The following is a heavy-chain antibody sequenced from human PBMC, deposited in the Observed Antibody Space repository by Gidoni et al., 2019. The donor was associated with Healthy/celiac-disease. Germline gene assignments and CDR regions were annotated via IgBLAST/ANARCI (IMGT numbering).Heavy chain of an antibody. V-gene: IGHV3-21*01. D-gene: IGHD2-15*01. Sequence: EVQLVESGGGLVKPGGSLSLSCAASGFTFSSYSLNWVRQAPGKGLGWVSSISSSSSYIYYADSVKGRFTISRDNAKNSLYLQMNSLRAEDTAVYYCARIGCSGGSCYPAIWFDPWGQGTLVTVSS. CDR2: ISSSSSYI. CDR1: GFTFSSYS. CDR3: ARIGCSGGSCYPAIWFDP. J-gene: IGHJ5*02.